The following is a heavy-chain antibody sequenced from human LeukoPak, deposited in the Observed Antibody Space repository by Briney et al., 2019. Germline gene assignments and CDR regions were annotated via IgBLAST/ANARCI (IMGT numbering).Heavy chain of an antibody. D-gene: IGHD3-22*01. Sequence: GASVKVSCKASGYTFTGYYMRWVRQAPGQGLEWMGGIIPIFGTANYAQKFQGRVTMTRDTSTSTVYMELSSLRSEDTAVYYCARDRPIDYYDSSGYQEPDYWGQGTLVTVSS. V-gene: IGHV1-46*01. CDR2: IIPIFGTA. CDR3: ARDRPIDYYDSSGYQEPDY. J-gene: IGHJ4*02. CDR1: GYTFTGYY.